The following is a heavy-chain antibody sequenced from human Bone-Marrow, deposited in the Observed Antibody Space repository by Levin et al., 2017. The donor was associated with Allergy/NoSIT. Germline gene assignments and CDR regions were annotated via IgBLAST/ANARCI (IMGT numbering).Heavy chain of an antibody. CDR1: GGTFSSYA. V-gene: IGHV1-69*06. J-gene: IGHJ6*02. Sequence: SVKVSCKASGGTFSSYAISWVRQAPGQGLEWMGGIIPIFGTANYAQKFQGRVTITADKSTSTAYMELSSLRSEDTAVYYCATNYGFRGVKSLSYYYYYGMDVWGQGTTVTVSS. CDR2: IIPIFGTA. CDR3: ATNYGFRGVKSLSYYYYYGMDV. D-gene: IGHD3-10*01.